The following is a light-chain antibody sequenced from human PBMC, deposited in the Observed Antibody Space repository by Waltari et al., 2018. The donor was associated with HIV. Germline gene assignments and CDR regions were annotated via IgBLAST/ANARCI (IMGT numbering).Light chain of an antibody. V-gene: IGLV3-21*04. CDR2: YDS. CDR3: QVWDSSSDHVV. J-gene: IGLJ2*01. Sequence: SYVLTQPPSVSVAPGKTARITCGGTNIGSKSVHWYQQKPGQAPLLVIYYDSARPSGIPERFSGSNSGNTATLTISRVEAGDEADYYCQVWDSSSDHVVFGGGTNRTVL. CDR1: NIGSKS.